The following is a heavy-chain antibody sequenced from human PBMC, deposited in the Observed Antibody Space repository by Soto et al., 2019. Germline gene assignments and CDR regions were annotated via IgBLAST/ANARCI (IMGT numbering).Heavy chain of an antibody. Sequence: GGSLRLSCAASGFTFSSYSMNWVHQAPGKGLEWVSYISSSSSTIYYADSVKGRFTISRDNAKNSLYLQMNSLRDEDTAVYYCARWHETTVTTSAFDPWGQGTLVTVSS. CDR3: ARWHETTVTTSAFDP. CDR2: ISSSSSTI. D-gene: IGHD4-4*01. CDR1: GFTFSSYS. J-gene: IGHJ5*02. V-gene: IGHV3-48*02.